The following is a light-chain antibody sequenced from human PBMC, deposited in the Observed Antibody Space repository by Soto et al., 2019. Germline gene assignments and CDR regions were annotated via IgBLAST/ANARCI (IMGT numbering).Light chain of an antibody. V-gene: IGKV1-33*01. CDR3: QQYENLPLT. J-gene: IGKJ3*01. CDR2: DEF. CDR1: HDISNC. Sequence: DIQMTQSPSSLSASVGDRVTITCQASHDISNCLNWYQQKPGKAPKLLIYDEFNSETGVPSRFSGSGSGTDFTFTISSLQPEDIATYYCQQYENLPLTFGPGTKVDIK.